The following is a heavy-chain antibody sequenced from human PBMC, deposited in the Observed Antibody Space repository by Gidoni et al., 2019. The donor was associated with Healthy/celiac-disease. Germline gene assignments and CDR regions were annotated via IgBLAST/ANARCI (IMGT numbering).Heavy chain of an antibody. D-gene: IGHD1-26*01. CDR3: ARERWELRGIDY. CDR2: T. V-gene: IGHV4-31*02. Sequence: TYYNPSLKSRVTISVDTSKNQFSLKLSSVTAADTAVYYCARERWELRGIDYWGQGTLVTVSS. J-gene: IGHJ4*02.